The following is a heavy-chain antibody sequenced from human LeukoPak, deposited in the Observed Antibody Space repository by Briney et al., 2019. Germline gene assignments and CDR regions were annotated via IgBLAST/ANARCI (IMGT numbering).Heavy chain of an antibody. V-gene: IGHV3-9*01. D-gene: IGHD3-22*01. Sequence: GGSLRLSCAASGFTFDDYAMHWVRQAPGKGLEWVSGISWNSGSIGYADSAKGRFTISRDNAKNSLYLQMNSLRAEDTALYYCAKGGSGYYYPYFDYWGQGTLVTVSS. CDR3: AKGGSGYYYPYFDY. CDR2: ISWNSGSI. J-gene: IGHJ4*02. CDR1: GFTFDDYA.